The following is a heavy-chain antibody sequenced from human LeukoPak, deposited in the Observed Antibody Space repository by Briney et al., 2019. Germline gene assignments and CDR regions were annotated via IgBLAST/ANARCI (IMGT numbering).Heavy chain of an antibody. V-gene: IGHV4-4*07. Sequence: SETLSLTCTVSGGSISGYYWSWIRQPAGKGLEWIGRVYSGGSTSYNPSFESRVTMSVDTSKNQISLRLSSVTAADTAVYYCARGSPSTSAVPASWGQGTLVTVSS. CDR3: ARGSPSTSAVPAS. CDR1: GGSISGYY. D-gene: IGHD2-2*01. J-gene: IGHJ5*02. CDR2: VYSGGST.